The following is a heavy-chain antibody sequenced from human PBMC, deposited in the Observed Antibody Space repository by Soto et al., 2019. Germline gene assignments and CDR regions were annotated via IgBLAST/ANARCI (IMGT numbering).Heavy chain of an antibody. D-gene: IGHD2-8*01. J-gene: IGHJ4*02. CDR1: GYTFTSSW. V-gene: IGHV5-51*01. Sequence: PGESLKISCKASGYTFTSSWIGWVRQMPGKGLEWMGIIYPGDSDTRYSPSFRGQITISADRSITTAYLQWSGLKASDTGMYYCARLSSCSNGVCYKFDYWRPGTLVTVSS. CDR2: IYPGDSDT. CDR3: ARLSSCSNGVCYKFDY.